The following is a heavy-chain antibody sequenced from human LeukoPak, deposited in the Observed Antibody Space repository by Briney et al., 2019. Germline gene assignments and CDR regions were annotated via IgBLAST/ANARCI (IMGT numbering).Heavy chain of an antibody. J-gene: IGHJ4*02. CDR2: ISYDGSNK. D-gene: IGHD6-13*01. CDR3: AKDLYSSSWYGIDY. CDR1: RFTFSSYG. V-gene: IGHV3-30*18. Sequence: GGSLRLSCAASRFTFSSYGMHWVRQAPGKGLEWVAVISYDGSNKYYADSVKGRFTISRDNSKNTLYLQMNSLRAEDTAVYYCAKDLYSSSWYGIDYWGQGTLVTVSS.